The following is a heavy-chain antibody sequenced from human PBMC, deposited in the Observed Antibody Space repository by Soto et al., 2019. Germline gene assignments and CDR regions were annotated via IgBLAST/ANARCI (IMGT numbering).Heavy chain of an antibody. V-gene: IGHV3-23*01. J-gene: IGHJ4*02. CDR2: ISGSGGST. Sequence: GSLRLSCAASGFTFSSYAMSWVRQAPGKGLEWVPAISGSGGSTYYADSVKGRFTISRDNSKNTLYLQMNSLRAEDTAVYYCANSKYYDIVTGLDYWGQGTLVTVSS. D-gene: IGHD3-9*01. CDR3: ANSKYYDIVTGLDY. CDR1: GFTFSSYA.